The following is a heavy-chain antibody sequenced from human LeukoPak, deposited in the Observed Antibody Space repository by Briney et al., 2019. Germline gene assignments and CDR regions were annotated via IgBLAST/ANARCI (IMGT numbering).Heavy chain of an antibody. J-gene: IGHJ5*02. D-gene: IGHD6-13*01. V-gene: IGHV4-59*01. Sequence: SETLSLTCAVYGGSFSDYYWSWIRQPPGKGLEWIGYMYYGGSTNYSPSLKSRVSMSADTSRNQLSLKLTSVTAADTAVYYCARSLPATVAGANWYDPWGPGTLVTVSS. CDR2: MYYGGST. CDR3: ARSLPATVAGANWYDP. CDR1: GGSFSDYY.